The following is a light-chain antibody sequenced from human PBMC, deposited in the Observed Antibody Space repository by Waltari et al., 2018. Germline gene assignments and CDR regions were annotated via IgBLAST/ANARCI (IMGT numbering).Light chain of an antibody. CDR1: QSVSSSY. J-gene: IGKJ2*01. CDR2: GAS. CDR3: QQYADSPLT. Sequence: EIVLTQSPGLLSLSPGERATLSCRASQSVSSSYLAWFRQRPGQAPRLLIYGASSRATGIPDRVSGSGSGTDFTLVISRLEPEDFAVYYCQQYADSPLTFGQGTSLEIK. V-gene: IGKV3-20*01.